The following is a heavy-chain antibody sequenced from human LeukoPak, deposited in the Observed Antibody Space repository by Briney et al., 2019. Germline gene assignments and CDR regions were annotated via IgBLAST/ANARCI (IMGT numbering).Heavy chain of an antibody. D-gene: IGHD6-13*01. J-gene: IGHJ4*02. CDR3: AKDKITLAAAAFYYFDY. V-gene: IGHV3-23*01. CDR1: GFTFRFSNYA. Sequence: SGGSLRLSCAASGFTFRFSNYAMSWVRQAPGKGLPWVSDISGSGGSTYYADSLKGRFSISRDNSKNTLYLQMNSLRAEDTAVYYCAKDKITLAAAAFYYFDYWGRGTLVTVSS. CDR2: ISGSGGST.